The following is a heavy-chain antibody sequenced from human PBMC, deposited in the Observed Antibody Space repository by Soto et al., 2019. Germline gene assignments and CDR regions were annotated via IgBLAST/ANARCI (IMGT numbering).Heavy chain of an antibody. D-gene: IGHD2-8*01. CDR3: ARGSNQDY. Sequence: EVQLVESGGDLVQPGGSLRPSCVASGFTFSPYWMSWVRQAPGRGLQWVATINNDGSEKYYADSVKGRFTISRDNARDSLYLQLTSLRAEDTAIYYCARGSNQDYWGQGTLVAVSS. CDR2: INNDGSEK. V-gene: IGHV3-7*03. J-gene: IGHJ4*02. CDR1: GFTFSPYW.